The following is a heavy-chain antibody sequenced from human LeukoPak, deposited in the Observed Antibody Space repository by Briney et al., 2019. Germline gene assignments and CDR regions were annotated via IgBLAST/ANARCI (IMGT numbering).Heavy chain of an antibody. Sequence: PGGSLRLSCAASGFSFNTYGMNWVRQAPGKGLEWVSSITKSGDSTYYADTVRGRFTISRDNSKNTLYLQMNSLRAEDTAVYHCAKGQGYSTSGWYFDYWGHGTLVTVSS. CDR1: GFSFNTYG. J-gene: IGHJ4*01. V-gene: IGHV3-23*01. CDR3: AKGQGYSTSGWYFDY. D-gene: IGHD2-2*01. CDR2: ITKSGDST.